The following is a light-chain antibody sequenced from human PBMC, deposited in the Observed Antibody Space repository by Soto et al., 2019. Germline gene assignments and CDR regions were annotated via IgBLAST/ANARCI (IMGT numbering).Light chain of an antibody. CDR3: AAWDDSLNGRL. CDR1: GSNIGSNT. V-gene: IGLV1-44*01. Sequence: QSALTQPPSASGTPEQRVTISCSGSGSNIGSNTVDWYQQLPGTAPKLLIYSNNQRPSGVPDRFSGSKSGTSVSLAISGLQSEDEADYYCAAWDDSLNGRLFGTGTKLTVL. J-gene: IGLJ1*01. CDR2: SNN.